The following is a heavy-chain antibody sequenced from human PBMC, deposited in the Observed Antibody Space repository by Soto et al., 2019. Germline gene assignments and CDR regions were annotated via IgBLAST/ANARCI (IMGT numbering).Heavy chain of an antibody. J-gene: IGHJ6*02. Sequence: VGSLRLSCAASGFTFSSYGMHWVRQAPGKGLEWVAVIWYDGSNKYYADSVKGRFTISRDNSKNTLYLQMNSLRAEDTAVYYCAREAVPAARGMDVWGQGTTVTVSS. CDR3: AREAVPAARGMDV. V-gene: IGHV3-33*01. D-gene: IGHD2-2*01. CDR2: IWYDGSNK. CDR1: GFTFSSYG.